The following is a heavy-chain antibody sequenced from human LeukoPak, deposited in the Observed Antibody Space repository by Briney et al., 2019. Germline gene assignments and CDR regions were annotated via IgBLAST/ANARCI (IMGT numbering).Heavy chain of an antibody. CDR2: ISSSGGGT. V-gene: IGHV3-23*01. Sequence: PGGSLRLSCAASGFTFRTYAVNWVRQAPGKGLEWVSAISSSGGGTYDADSVKGRFTSSRDNSKNTLYLQMNRLRAEDTAVYYCARDDPFDYWGQGTLVTVSS. CDR1: GFTFRTYA. D-gene: IGHD1-1*01. J-gene: IGHJ4*02. CDR3: ARDDPFDY.